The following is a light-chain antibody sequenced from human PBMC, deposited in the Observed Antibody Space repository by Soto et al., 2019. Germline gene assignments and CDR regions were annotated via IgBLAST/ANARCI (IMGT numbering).Light chain of an antibody. CDR3: MQDTDWPYT. V-gene: IGKV2-30*01. CDR2: KVS. J-gene: IGKJ2*01. CDR1: QSPVTTDGNTY. Sequence: DIVMTQSPLSLPVTLGQPASISCRSSQSPVTTDGNTYLNWFQQRPGQSPRRLVYKVSIRDSRVPDRFGGSGSGTEFTLKISRVEVEDVGVYFCMQDTDWPYTFGQGTKLEI.